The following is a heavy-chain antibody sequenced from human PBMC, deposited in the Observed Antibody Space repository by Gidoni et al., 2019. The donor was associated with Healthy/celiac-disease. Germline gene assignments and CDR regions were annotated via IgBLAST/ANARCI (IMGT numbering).Heavy chain of an antibody. CDR1: GFTFSRYG. J-gene: IGHJ3*02. V-gene: IGHV3-33*01. D-gene: IGHD3-22*01. CDR2: IWYDGSNK. CDR3: AREANYYDSSGYYLWGAFDI. Sequence: QVQLVESGGGVVQPGRSLRLSCAASGFTFSRYGLHWVRPAPGKGLEWVAVIWYDGSNKYYADSVKGRFTISRDNSKNTLYLQMNSLRAEDTAVYYCAREANYYDSSGYYLWGAFDIWGQGTMVTVSS.